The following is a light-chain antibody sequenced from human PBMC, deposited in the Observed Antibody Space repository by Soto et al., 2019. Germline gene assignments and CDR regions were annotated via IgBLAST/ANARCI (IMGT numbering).Light chain of an antibody. J-gene: IGKJ3*01. Sequence: EIVLTQSPATLSLSPGERATLSGRASQSVSSYLAWYQQKPGQAPRLLIYDASNRATGIPARFSGSGSGTDFTLTISSLEPEDSAVYYCQQRSNWPPLVTFGPGTKVDIK. CDR3: QQRSNWPPLVT. CDR2: DAS. V-gene: IGKV3-11*01. CDR1: QSVSSY.